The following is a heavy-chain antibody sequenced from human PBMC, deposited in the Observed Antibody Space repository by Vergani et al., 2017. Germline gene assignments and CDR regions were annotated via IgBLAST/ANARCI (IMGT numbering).Heavy chain of an antibody. CDR2: ISGSGGST. CDR3: ALFGGVIVIDY. CDR1: GFTFSSNA. Sequence: EVQLLESGGGWVQLGGSLNLSCAALGFTFSSNAMRWVRQAPGKGLEWVSAISGSGGSTYYADSVKGRFTISRDNSKNTLYLQMNSLRAEDTAVYYCALFGGVIVIDYWGQGTLVTVSS. D-gene: IGHD3-16*02. V-gene: IGHV3-23*01. J-gene: IGHJ4*02.